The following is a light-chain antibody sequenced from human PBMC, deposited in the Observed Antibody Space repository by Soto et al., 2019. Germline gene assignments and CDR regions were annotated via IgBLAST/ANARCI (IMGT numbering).Light chain of an antibody. Sequence: EIVMTQSPATLSVSPGERATLSCRASQSVSSNLAWYQQKPGQAPRLLIYGASTRATGIPARFSGSGSGTEFTLTISSLQSRDFAFYYCQQYNNWPQLTFGGGTKVEIK. CDR2: GAS. CDR3: QQYNNWPQLT. J-gene: IGKJ4*01. V-gene: IGKV3-15*01. CDR1: QSVSSN.